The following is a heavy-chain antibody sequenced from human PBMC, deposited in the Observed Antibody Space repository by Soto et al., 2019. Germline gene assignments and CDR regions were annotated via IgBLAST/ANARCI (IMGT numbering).Heavy chain of an antibody. J-gene: IGHJ4*02. V-gene: IGHV3-30-3*01. CDR1: GFTFSSYA. D-gene: IGHD3-16*01. Sequence: GESLKISCAASGFTFSSYAMHWVRQAPGKGLEWVAVISYDGSNKYYADSVKGRFTISRDNSKNTLYLQMNSLRAEDTAVYYCARDRGYYDYVSDYWGQGTLVTVSS. CDR3: ARDRGYYDYVSDY. CDR2: ISYDGSNK.